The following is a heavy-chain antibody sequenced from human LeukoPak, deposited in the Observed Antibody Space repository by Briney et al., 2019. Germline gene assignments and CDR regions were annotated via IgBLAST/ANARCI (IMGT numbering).Heavy chain of an antibody. CDR3: ARDFYRQQAGVRSTVDFDY. Sequence: GGSLRLSCAASGFTFSSYWMHWVRQAPGKGLVWVSRINTDGSSTSYADSVKGRFTISRDNAKNTLYLQMNSLRAEDTAVYYCARDFYRQQAGVRSTVDFDYWGQGTLVTVSS. J-gene: IGHJ4*02. D-gene: IGHD3-10*01. CDR2: INTDGSST. CDR1: GFTFSSYW. V-gene: IGHV3-74*01.